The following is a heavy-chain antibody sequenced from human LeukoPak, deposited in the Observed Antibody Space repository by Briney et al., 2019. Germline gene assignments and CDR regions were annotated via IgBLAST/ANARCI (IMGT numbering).Heavy chain of an antibody. CDR1: GGSFSGYY. CDR2: INHSGST. J-gene: IGHJ5*02. CDR3: ARGRRQPFSKFDP. D-gene: IGHD6-6*01. Sequence: SETLSLTCAVYGGSFSGYYWSWIRQPPGKGLEWIGEINHSGSTNYNPSLKSRVTISVDTSKNQFSLKLSSVTAADTAVYYCARGRRQPFSKFDPWGQGTLVTVSS. V-gene: IGHV4-34*01.